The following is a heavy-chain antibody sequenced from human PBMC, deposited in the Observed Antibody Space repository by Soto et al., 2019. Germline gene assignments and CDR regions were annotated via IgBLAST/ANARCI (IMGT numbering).Heavy chain of an antibody. V-gene: IGHV1-18*03. D-gene: IGHD6-19*01. CDR1: GYPFTSYG. Sequence: QVQLVQSGPEVKKPAASVQVSCKASGYPFTSYGIVWVRQAPGQGLEWMGWISPYSGETRYTEKFQDRLTLTTDTSTSTAFMDLRGLTSDDMAVYFCARGLVAGSDFWGQGTLVIVSS. J-gene: IGHJ4*02. CDR3: ARGLVAGSDF. CDR2: ISPYSGET.